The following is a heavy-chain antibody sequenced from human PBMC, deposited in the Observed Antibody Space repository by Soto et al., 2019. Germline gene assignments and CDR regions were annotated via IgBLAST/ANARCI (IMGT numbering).Heavy chain of an antibody. Sequence: EVQLVESGGGLAQPGGSLRLSCAASGFTFSSYWMHWVRQAPAKGLVWVSRINSDGSSADYADSMKGRFTISRDNAKNTLYRQMNSLRAEDSAVYYCAVYSRSSFLYYYGMDVWGQGTAVTVSS. CDR1: GFTFSSYW. D-gene: IGHD6-6*01. CDR2: INSDGSSA. CDR3: AVYSRSSFLYYYGMDV. J-gene: IGHJ6*02. V-gene: IGHV3-74*01.